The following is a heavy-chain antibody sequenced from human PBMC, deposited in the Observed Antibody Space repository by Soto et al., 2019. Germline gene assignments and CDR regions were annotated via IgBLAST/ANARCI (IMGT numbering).Heavy chain of an antibody. D-gene: IGHD2-21*02. Sequence: QITLKESGPTLVKPTQTLTLTCTFSGFSLSTSGVGVGWIRQPPGKALEWLALIYLDDDKRYSPSLQSRLTLTKDTTKNQVVLTTTNMDPGDTATYYCAHSGPLLHETDIKPYYCAYWGQSTLVTVSS. CDR3: AHSGPLLHETDIKPYYCAY. CDR1: GFSLSTSGVG. V-gene: IGHV2-5*02. CDR2: IYLDDDK. J-gene: IGHJ4*02.